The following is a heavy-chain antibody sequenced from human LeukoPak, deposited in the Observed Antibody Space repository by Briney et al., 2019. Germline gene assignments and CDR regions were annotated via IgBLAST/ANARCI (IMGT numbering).Heavy chain of an antibody. V-gene: IGHV3-7*01. Sequence: GGSLRLSCEASGFTFSSYWMSWVRQAPGTGLEWVANIHQDGSEKYYVDSVKGRFTISRDNAKNSLYLQMNSLRAEDTAIYYCGRESSSSTFDYWGQGTLVTVSS. J-gene: IGHJ4*02. D-gene: IGHD5/OR15-5a*01. CDR1: GFTFSSYW. CDR2: IHQDGSEK. CDR3: GRESSSSTFDY.